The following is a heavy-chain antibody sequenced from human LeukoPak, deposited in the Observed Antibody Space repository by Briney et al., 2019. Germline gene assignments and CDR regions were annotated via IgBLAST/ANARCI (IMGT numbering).Heavy chain of an antibody. CDR1: GYTFTSYY. CDR2: INPSGGST. CDR3: ARAQSPYSSSWIGDAFDI. V-gene: IGHV1-46*01. Sequence: ASVKVSCKASGYTFTSYYMHWVRQAPGQGLEWMGIINPSGGSTSYAQKFQGRVTMTRDMSTSTVYMELSSLRCEDTAVYYRARAQSPYSSSWIGDAFDIWGQGTMVTVSS. J-gene: IGHJ3*02. D-gene: IGHD6-13*01.